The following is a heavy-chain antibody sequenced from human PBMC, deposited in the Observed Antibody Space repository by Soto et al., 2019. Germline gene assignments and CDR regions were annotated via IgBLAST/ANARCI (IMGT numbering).Heavy chain of an antibody. CDR2: INANNGNT. D-gene: IGHD6-19*01. CDR3: ARSPGSSGWYGAFDI. Sequence: ASVKVSCKASGYTFTGYYMHWVRQAPGQGLEWMGWINANNGNTNYAQKLQGRVTMTTDTSTSTAYMELRSLRSDDTAVYYCARSPGSSGWYGAFDIWGQGTMVTVSS. CDR1: GYTFTGYY. V-gene: IGHV1-18*04. J-gene: IGHJ3*02.